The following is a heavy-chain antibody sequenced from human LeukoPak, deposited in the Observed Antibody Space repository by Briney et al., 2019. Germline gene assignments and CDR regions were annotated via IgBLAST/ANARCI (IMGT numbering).Heavy chain of an antibody. V-gene: IGHV2-5*02. CDR3: AHGYSGGNTWFDP. CDR1: GFSLSTGEVG. J-gene: IGHJ5*02. CDR2: TYWDDDK. Sequence: SGPTLMKPTQTPTLTSSSSGFSLSTGEVGVGWIRQPPGKALEWLAITYWDDDKRYSPSLKSRLTITKDTSKNQVVLTMNNMDPADTCSYYCAHGYSGGNTWFDPWGQGTLVTVSS. D-gene: IGHD1-26*01.